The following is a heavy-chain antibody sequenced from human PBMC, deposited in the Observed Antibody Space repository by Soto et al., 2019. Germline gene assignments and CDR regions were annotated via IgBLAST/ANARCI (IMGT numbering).Heavy chain of an antibody. D-gene: IGHD5-18*01. J-gene: IGHJ6*02. CDR1: GGTFSSYA. CDR3: ASSRLATANYYYYGMDV. CDR2: IIPIFGTA. V-gene: IGHV1-69*12. Sequence: QVQLVQSGAEVKKPGSSVKVSCKASGGTFSSYAISWVRQAPGQGLEWMGGIIPIFGTANYAQKFQGRVTFTADESTSTAYMELSSLRSEDTAVYYCASSRLATANYYYYGMDVWGQGTTVTVSS.